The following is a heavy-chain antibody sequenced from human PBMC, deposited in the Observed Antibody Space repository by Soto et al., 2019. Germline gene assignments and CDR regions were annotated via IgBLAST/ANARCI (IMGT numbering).Heavy chain of an antibody. J-gene: IGHJ6*02. CDR2: INHSGST. D-gene: IGHD3-3*01. V-gene: IGHV4-34*01. CDR1: GGSFSGYY. CDR3: ARVRYYDFWSGHGYYYGMDV. Sequence: QVQLQQWGAGLLKPSETLPLTCAVYGGSFSGYYWSWIRQPPGKGLEWIGEINHSGSTNYNPSLKSRVTISVDTSKNQFSLKLSSVTAADTAVYYCARVRYYDFWSGHGYYYGMDVWGQGTTVTVSS.